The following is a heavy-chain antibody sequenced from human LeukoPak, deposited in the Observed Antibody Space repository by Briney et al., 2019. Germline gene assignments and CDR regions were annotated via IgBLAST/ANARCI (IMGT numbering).Heavy chain of an antibody. D-gene: IGHD1-26*01. V-gene: IGHV3-53*01. CDR2: ISTGGTT. CDR1: GFTVSTNY. Sequence: PGGSLRLSCAASGFTVSTNYMSWVRQVSGEGLGFISFISTGGTTDYADSVKGRFTISSDNSKNTLYLQMNSLRAEDTAVYYCAKDKMRGASNYFDYWGQGTLVTVSS. J-gene: IGHJ4*02. CDR3: AKDKMRGASNYFDY.